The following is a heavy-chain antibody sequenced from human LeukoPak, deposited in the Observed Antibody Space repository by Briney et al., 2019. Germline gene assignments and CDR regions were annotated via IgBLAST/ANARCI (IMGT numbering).Heavy chain of an antibody. Sequence: PGGSLRLSCAASGFTFSSYWMHWVRQAPGKGLVWVSRINSDGSSTSYADSVKGRFTISRDNAKNTLYLQMNSLRAEDTAVYYCAKDTNFLHYFDYWGQGTLVTVSS. D-gene: IGHD2-2*01. J-gene: IGHJ4*02. CDR3: AKDTNFLHYFDY. V-gene: IGHV3-74*01. CDR1: GFTFSSYW. CDR2: INSDGSST.